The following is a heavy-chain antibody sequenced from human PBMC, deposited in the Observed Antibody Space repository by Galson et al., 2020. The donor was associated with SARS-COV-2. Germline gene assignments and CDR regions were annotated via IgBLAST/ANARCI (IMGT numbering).Heavy chain of an antibody. V-gene: IGHV3-11*05. CDR3: ASEKFPNYYDSSGYYDY. Sequence: GGSLRLSCAASGFTFSDYYMSWIRQAPGKGLEWVLYISSSSSYTNYADSVKGRFTISRDNAKNSLYLQMNSLRAEDTAVYYWASEKFPNYYDSSGYYDYWGQGTLVGVSS. D-gene: IGHD3-22*01. J-gene: IGHJ4*02. CDR2: ISSSSSYT. CDR1: GFTFSDYY.